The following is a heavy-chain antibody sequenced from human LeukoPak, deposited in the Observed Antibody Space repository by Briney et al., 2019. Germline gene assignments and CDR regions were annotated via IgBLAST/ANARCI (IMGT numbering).Heavy chain of an antibody. V-gene: IGHV1-24*01. J-gene: IGHJ4*02. CDR2: FDPEDGET. D-gene: IGHD6-19*01. Sequence: ASVKVSCKVSGYTLTELSMHWVRQAPGKGLEWMGGFDPEDGETIYAQKFQGRVTMAEDTSTDTAYMELSSLRSEDTAVYYCATVRPYQQWLVHNFDYWGQGTLVTVSS. CDR1: GYTLTELS. CDR3: ATVRPYQQWLVHNFDY.